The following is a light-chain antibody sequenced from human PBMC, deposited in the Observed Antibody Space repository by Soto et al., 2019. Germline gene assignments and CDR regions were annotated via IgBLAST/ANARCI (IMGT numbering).Light chain of an antibody. CDR1: QSVSSSY. V-gene: IGKV3D-7*01. CDR3: QQDYNLPRT. J-gene: IGKJ1*01. CDR2: GAS. Sequence: PGERVTLSCRASQSVSSSYLTWYQQKPGQALRLLIYGASTRATGIPARFSGSGSGTDFTLTISSLQPEDFAVYYCQQDYNLPRTFGQGTKVDIK.